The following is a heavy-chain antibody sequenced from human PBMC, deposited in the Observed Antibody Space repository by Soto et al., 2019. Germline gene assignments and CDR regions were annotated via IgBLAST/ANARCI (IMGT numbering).Heavy chain of an antibody. J-gene: IGHJ4*02. D-gene: IGHD6-13*01. CDR3: AREVSSSWYQYYFDQ. V-gene: IGHV3-49*03. CDR2: IRDKTYSGTP. CDR1: GFTIEDYG. Sequence: EVQLVESGGDSVQPGRSLRLACSASGFTIEDYGIRWFRQGPGKGREWVGVIRDKTYSGTPAYAASVEGRFTISRDASSNIVYLQMNSLTTEDTGVYYCAREVSSSWYQYYFDQWGRGVPVTVSS.